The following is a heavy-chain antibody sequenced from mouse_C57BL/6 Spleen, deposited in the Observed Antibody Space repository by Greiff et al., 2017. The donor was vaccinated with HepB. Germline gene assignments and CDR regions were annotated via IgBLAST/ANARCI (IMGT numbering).Heavy chain of an antibody. CDR3: ARSAYYGSSYSFAY. V-gene: IGHV1-54*01. J-gene: IGHJ3*01. Sequence: QVQLKQSGAELVRPGTSVKVSCKASGYAFTNYLIEWVKQRPGQGLEWIGVINPGSGGTNYNEKFKGKATLTADKSSSTAYMQLSSLTSEDSAVYFCARSAYYGSSYSFAYWGQGTLVTVSA. CDR2: INPGSGGT. D-gene: IGHD1-1*01. CDR1: GYAFTNYL.